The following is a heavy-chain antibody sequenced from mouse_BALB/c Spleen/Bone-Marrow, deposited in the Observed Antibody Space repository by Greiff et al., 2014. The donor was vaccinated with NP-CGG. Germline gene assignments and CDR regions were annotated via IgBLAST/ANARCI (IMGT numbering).Heavy chain of an antibody. CDR2: IYPSDSYT. CDR1: GYTFTSYW. CDR3: TRDDGSPFAY. J-gene: IGHJ3*01. Sequence: VHLVESGAELVRPGASVKLSCKASGYTFTSYWINWVKQRPGQGLEWIGNIYPSDSYTNYNQKFKDKATLTVDKSSSTAYMQLSSPTSEDSAVYYCTRDDGSPFAYWGQGTLVTVSA. V-gene: IGHV1-69*02. D-gene: IGHD2-3*01.